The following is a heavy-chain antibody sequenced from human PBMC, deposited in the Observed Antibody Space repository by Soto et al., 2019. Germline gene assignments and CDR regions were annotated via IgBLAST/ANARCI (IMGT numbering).Heavy chain of an antibody. CDR1: GFTFSIYA. CDR3: VKEDTARFDY. Sequence: VGSLRLSCSASGFTFSIYAMHWVRQAPGKGLEYVSEISSNGDSTYYADSVKGRFTISRDNSKNTLYLQMSSLRTEDTAVYYCVKEDTARFDYWGQGTLVTVSS. V-gene: IGHV3-64D*08. J-gene: IGHJ4*02. CDR2: ISSNGDST. D-gene: IGHD5-18*01.